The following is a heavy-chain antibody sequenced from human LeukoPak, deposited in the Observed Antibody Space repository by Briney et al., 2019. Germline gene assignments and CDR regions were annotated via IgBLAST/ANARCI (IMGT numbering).Heavy chain of an antibody. Sequence: ASVKVSCKASGYTCTSYYMHWVRQAPGQGLEWMGIINPSGGSTSYTQKFQGRVTMTRDTSTSTVYMELGSLRSEDTAVYYCAREGFPPKISDFWSGLGPYYYYGMDVWGQGTTVTVSS. CDR3: AREGFPPKISDFWSGLGPYYYYGMDV. CDR2: INPSGGST. J-gene: IGHJ6*02. CDR1: GYTCTSYY. D-gene: IGHD3-3*01. V-gene: IGHV1-46*01.